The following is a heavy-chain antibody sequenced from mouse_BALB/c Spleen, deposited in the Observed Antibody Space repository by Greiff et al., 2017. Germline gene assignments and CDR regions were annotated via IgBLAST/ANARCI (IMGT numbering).Heavy chain of an antibody. CDR2: INPYNGDT. V-gene: IGHV1-20*02. CDR1: GYSFTGYF. Sequence: EVQLQQSGPELVKPGASVKISCKASGYSFTGYFMNWVMQSHGKSLEWIGRINPYNGDTFSNQKFKGKATLTVDKSSSTAHMELRSLASEDSAVYYCATYYGNYAWFAYWGQGTLVTVSA. J-gene: IGHJ3*01. D-gene: IGHD2-10*01. CDR3: ATYYGNYAWFAY.